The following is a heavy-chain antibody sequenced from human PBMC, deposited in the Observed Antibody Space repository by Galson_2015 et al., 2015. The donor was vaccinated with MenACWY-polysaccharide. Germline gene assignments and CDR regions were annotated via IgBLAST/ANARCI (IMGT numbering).Heavy chain of an antibody. J-gene: IGHJ4*02. CDR3: AKVGPRSSWTMGIDY. CDR2: SGSGGGL. V-gene: IGHV3-23*01. CDR1: GFSFSANG. Sequence: SLRLSCAASGFSFSANGMSLVRQAPGRGLEWVSGSGSGGGLYYADSVKGRFTVFRDNSKNTLYLQMNNLRAEDTAVYYCAKVGPRSSWTMGIDYWGQGTLVTVSS. D-gene: IGHD6-13*01.